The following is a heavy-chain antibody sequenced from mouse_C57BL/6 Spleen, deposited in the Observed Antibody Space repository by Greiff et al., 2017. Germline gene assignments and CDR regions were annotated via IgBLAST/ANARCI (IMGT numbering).Heavy chain of an antibody. D-gene: IGHD1-1*01. CDR2: IYPGNSDT. Sequence: VQLKESGTVLARPGASVKMSCKTSGYTFTSYWMHWVKQRPGQGLEWIGAIYPGNSDTSYNQKFKGKAKLTADTSASTAYMELSSLTNEDSAVYYCTRPDYYGGSSFDYWGQGTSLTGSS. J-gene: IGHJ2*02. CDR3: TRPDYYGGSSFDY. CDR1: GYTFTSYW. V-gene: IGHV1-5*01.